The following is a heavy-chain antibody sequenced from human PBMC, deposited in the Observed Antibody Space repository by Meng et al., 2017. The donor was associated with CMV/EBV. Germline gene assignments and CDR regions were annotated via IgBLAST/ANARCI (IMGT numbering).Heavy chain of an antibody. CDR2: IIPILGIA. CDR1: GGTFSSYA. D-gene: IGHD3-22*01. J-gene: IGHJ4*02. CDR3: ARVPQGFDDSSGYYFGY. Sequence: SVKVSCKASGGTFSSYAISWVRQAPGQGLEWMGGIIPILGIANYAQKFQGRVKITADKSTSTAYMELSSLRSEDTAVYYCARVPQGFDDSSGYYFGYWGQGTLVTVSS. V-gene: IGHV1-69*10.